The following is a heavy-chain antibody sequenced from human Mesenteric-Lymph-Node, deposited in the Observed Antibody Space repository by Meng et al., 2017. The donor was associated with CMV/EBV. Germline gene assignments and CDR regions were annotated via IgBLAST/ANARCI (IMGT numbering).Heavy chain of an antibody. V-gene: IGHV3-21*04. Sequence: GGSLRLSCAASGFTFSSYSMNWVRQAPGKGLEWVSSISSSSSYIYYADSVKGRFTISRDNAKNSLYLQMNSLRTEDAALYYCARGGAYGSGAFDAFDIWGQGTMVTVSS. D-gene: IGHD3-10*01. J-gene: IGHJ3*02. CDR2: ISSSSSYI. CDR1: GFTFSSYS. CDR3: ARGGAYGSGAFDAFDI.